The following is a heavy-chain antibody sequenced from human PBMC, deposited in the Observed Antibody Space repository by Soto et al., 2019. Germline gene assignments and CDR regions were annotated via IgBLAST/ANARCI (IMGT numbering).Heavy chain of an antibody. CDR2: ISKSDNII. D-gene: IGHD3-22*01. Sequence: GGSLRLSCAASGFTFSNYDMNWVRQAPGKGLEWVSYISKSDNIIYYADSVKGRFTISRDNAKNSLYLQMNSLRVEDTAVYFCARDSSYDSTGYYDYWGQGTLVNRLL. V-gene: IGHV3-48*03. CDR1: GFTFSNYD. J-gene: IGHJ4*02. CDR3: ARDSSYDSTGYYDY.